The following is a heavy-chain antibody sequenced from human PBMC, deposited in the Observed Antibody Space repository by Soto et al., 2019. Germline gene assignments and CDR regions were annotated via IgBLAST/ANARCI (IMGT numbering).Heavy chain of an antibody. Sequence: PSETLSLTCTVSGSPITSHCWSWIRPPPGRGLQWIGHLCYSGNTNYNPSLKSRVTISGDTSKNQFSLKLSSVTAADTAVYYCAREMGTWLLNSVLDPWGLGTLVTVSS. J-gene: IGHJ5*02. D-gene: IGHD3-9*01. CDR1: GSPITSHC. CDR3: AREMGTWLLNSVLDP. V-gene: IGHV4-59*11. CDR2: LCYSGNT.